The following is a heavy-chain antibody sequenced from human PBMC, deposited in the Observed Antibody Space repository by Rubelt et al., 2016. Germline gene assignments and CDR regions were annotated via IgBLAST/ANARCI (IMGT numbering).Heavy chain of an antibody. J-gene: IGHJ5*02. CDR3: ARGPNWVDP. CDR2: MNPNSGNT. CDR1: GYTLTELS. V-gene: IGHV1-8*01. Sequence: QVQLVQSGAEVKKPGASVKVSCKVSGYTLTELSMHWVRQAPGKGLEWMGWMNPNSGNTGYAQKFHGRVTMASNTSISTAYMELSSLRSDDTAVYYCARGPNWVDPWGQGTLVTVSS.